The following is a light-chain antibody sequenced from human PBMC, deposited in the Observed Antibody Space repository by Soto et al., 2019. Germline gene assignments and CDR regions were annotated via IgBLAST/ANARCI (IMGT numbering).Light chain of an antibody. V-gene: IGKV3-15*01. CDR2: GAS. J-gene: IGKJ1*01. Sequence: EVVMTRWPVTLSVSPGERATLSCRASQSVSINLAWFQQKPGQAPRLLIHGASTRATGIPARFSGSGSGTEFTLTISSLQSEDFAAYYCQQYDDWPRTFGPGTKVDIK. CDR1: QSVSIN. CDR3: QQYDDWPRT.